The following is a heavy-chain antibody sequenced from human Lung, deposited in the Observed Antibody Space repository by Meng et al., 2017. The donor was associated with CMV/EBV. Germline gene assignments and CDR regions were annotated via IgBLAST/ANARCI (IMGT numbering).Heavy chain of an antibody. V-gene: IGHV3-30*04. D-gene: IGHD5-24*01. J-gene: IGHJ4*02. CDR2: ISYDGSHK. CDR3: ARDRGDGYNYPLDY. CDR1: GFTFSYHA. Sequence: GGSLRLXXAASGFTFSYHAMHWVRQAPGKGLEWVALISYDGSHKYYADSVKGRFTFSRDNSKNTLFLQMSSLRVEDTAVYYCARDRGDGYNYPLDYWGQGTXVTVSS.